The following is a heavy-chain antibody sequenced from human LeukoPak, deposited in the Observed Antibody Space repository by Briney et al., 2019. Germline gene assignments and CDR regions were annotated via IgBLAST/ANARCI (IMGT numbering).Heavy chain of an antibody. CDR2: INTNTGNP. J-gene: IGHJ5*01. CDR1: KYTFTSYA. Sequence: VASVKVSCKASKYTFTSYAMNWVRQAPGQGLEWMGWINTNTGNPTYAQGFTGRFVFSLDSSVSTTYLQISSLTAEDTAIYYCARAGCDRATCPWNWFDSWGQGTLVTVSS. V-gene: IGHV7-4-1*02. D-gene: IGHD1-1*01. CDR3: ARAGCDRATCPWNWFDS.